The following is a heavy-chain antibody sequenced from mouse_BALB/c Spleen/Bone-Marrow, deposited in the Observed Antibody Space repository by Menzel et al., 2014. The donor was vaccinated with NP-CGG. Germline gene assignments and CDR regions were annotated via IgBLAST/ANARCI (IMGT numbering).Heavy chain of an antibody. Sequence: LQQSGSELVRPGASVKLSCKASGYTFTSYWMHWVKQRPGQGLEWIGNIYPGSGSTNYDEKFKSKATLTVDTSSSTAYMQLSSLTSEDSAVYYCTRSTATFAYWGQGTLATVSA. D-gene: IGHD1-2*01. CDR3: TRSTATFAY. J-gene: IGHJ3*01. CDR2: IYPGSGST. CDR1: GYTFTSYW. V-gene: IGHV1S22*01.